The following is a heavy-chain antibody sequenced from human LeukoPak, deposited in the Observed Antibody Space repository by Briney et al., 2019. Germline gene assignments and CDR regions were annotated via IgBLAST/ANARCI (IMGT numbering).Heavy chain of an antibody. CDR2: ISSSSTI. CDR3: ARDANDILTGYINWFDP. CDR1: GFTFSSYS. V-gene: IGHV3-48*01. Sequence: PGGSLRLSCAASGFTFSSYSMNWVRQAPGKGLEWVSYISSSSTIYYADSVKGRFTISRDNAKNSLYLQMNSLRAEDTAVYYCARDANDILTGYINWFDPWGQGTLVTVSS. D-gene: IGHD3-9*01. J-gene: IGHJ5*02.